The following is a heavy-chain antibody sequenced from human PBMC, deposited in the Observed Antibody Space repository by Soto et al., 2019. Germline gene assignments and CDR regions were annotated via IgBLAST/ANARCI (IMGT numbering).Heavy chain of an antibody. V-gene: IGHV3-23*01. J-gene: IGHJ6*02. CDR2: ISGSGGST. D-gene: IGHD2-2*02. CDR1: GLSFISYA. Sequence: PGASRRLSGAPCGLSFISYAVSWVRQAPGKGLEWVSAISGSGGSTYYADSVKGRFTISRDNSKNTLYLQMHSLRAEDTAVYYCAKDHGLPAAIVRNYYYYYYMDVWGQGTTLTVSS. CDR3: AKDHGLPAAIVRNYYYYYYMDV.